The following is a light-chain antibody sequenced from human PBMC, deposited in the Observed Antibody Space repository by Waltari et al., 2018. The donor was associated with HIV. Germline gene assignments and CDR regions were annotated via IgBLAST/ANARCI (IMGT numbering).Light chain of an antibody. J-gene: IGLJ3*02. V-gene: IGLV1-47*01. Sequence: QSVLTQPPSASGTPGQRVTISCSGGSSNLGRPFAYCSQQVAGTTPKLLIFRNYKRPSGVPDRFSGSKSGTSASLSISGLRPEDEADYYCATWDDSSSGSWVFGGGTKVTVL. CDR1: SSNLGRPF. CDR3: ATWDDSSSGSWV. CDR2: RNY.